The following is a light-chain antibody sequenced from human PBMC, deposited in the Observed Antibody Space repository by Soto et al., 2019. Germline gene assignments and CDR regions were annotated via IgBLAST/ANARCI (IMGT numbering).Light chain of an antibody. J-gene: IGKJ4*01. Sequence: ETVLTQSPATLSLSPGERATLSCRASENVDIYLAWYQQKPGQPPRLLIYDASNRATGIPARFSGSGSGTDFTLSISSLEPEDFAVYYCQQHRNWPPLTFGGGTRVEIK. CDR2: DAS. CDR3: QQHRNWPPLT. V-gene: IGKV3-11*01. CDR1: ENVDIY.